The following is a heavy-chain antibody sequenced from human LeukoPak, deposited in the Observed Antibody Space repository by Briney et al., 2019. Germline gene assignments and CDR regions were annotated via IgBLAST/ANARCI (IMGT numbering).Heavy chain of an antibody. Sequence: ASVKVSGKASGYTFTSYYMHWVRQAPGQGLEWMGIINPSGGSTSYAQKFQGRVTMTTDTSTSTAYMELRSLRSDDTAVYYCARVVVIGRRDPYGDYEEDVWGQGTTVTVSS. CDR1: GYTFTSYY. V-gene: IGHV1-46*01. CDR3: ARVVVIGRRDPYGDYEEDV. CDR2: INPSGGST. D-gene: IGHD4-17*01. J-gene: IGHJ6*02.